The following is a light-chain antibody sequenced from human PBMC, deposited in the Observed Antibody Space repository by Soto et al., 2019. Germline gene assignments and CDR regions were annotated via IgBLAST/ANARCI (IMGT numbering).Light chain of an antibody. V-gene: IGKV3-20*01. CDR1: QSVGKNF. CDR3: QQYASAPRT. CDR2: DAS. Sequence: EIVLTQSPGTLSLSPGERATLSCRASQSVGKNFLAWYQQKPGQAPRLLIYDASTRATGIQDRLSGSGSGTDFTLTISRLEPEDFVVYYCQQYASAPRTFGGGTKVEI. J-gene: IGKJ4*01.